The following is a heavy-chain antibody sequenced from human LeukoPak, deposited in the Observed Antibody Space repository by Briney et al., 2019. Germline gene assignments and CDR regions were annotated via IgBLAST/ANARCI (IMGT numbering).Heavy chain of an antibody. D-gene: IGHD6-19*01. Sequence: PGGSLRLSCAASGFTFDDYAMHWVRQAPGKGLEWVSGISWNSGSIGYVDSVKGRFTISRDNAKKSLYLQMNSLRAEDTAIYYCVRDVGWYRFDYWGQGALVTVSS. J-gene: IGHJ4*02. CDR1: GFTFDDYA. V-gene: IGHV3-9*01. CDR2: ISWNSGSI. CDR3: VRDVGWYRFDY.